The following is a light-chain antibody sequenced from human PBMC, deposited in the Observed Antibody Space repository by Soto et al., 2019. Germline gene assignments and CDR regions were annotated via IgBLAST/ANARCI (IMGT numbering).Light chain of an antibody. CDR2: RTS. CDR3: QQYNIWPCAT. V-gene: IGKV3-15*01. CDR1: QSISSN. J-gene: IGKJ4*01. Sequence: EIVMTQSPATLSVSPGERATLSCRASQSISSNLAWYQQKPGQAPRLLMFRTSSRATGFPARFSGSGSGTEFNLTISSLQSEDFGVYYCQQYNIWPCATFGGGTKVDIK.